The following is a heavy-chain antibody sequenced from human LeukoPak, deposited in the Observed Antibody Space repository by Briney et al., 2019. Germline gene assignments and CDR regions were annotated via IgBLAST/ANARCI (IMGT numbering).Heavy chain of an antibody. D-gene: IGHD2-2*01. CDR2: IIPILGIA. V-gene: IGHV1-69*02. Sequence: SVKVSCKASGGTFSSYTISWVRQAPGQGLEWMGRIIPILGIANYAQKFQGRVTITADKSTSTAYMELSSLRSEDTAVYYCARGYCSSTSCYGGNWFDPRGQGTLVTVSS. CDR3: ARGYCSSTSCYGGNWFDP. CDR1: GGTFSSYT. J-gene: IGHJ5*02.